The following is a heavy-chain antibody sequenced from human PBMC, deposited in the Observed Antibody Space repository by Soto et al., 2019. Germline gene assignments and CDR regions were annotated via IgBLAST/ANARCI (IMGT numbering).Heavy chain of an antibody. CDR2: ISGTGGST. CDR1: GRTFNNYA. V-gene: IGHV3-23*01. J-gene: IGHJ4*02. Sequence: GGSLRLSCAASGRTFNNYAMNWVRQAPGKGLEWVATISGTGGSTYYADSVKGRFTISRDNSKNTLYLQMNSLRVEDTAVYYCAKDRLAGNFDYWGQGTQVTVSS. CDR3: AKDRLAGNFDY.